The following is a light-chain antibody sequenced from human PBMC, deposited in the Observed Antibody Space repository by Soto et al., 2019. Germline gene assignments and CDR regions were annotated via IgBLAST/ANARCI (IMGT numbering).Light chain of an antibody. V-gene: IGKV1-5*01. CDR1: QSIRHY. CDR2: GAS. J-gene: IGKJ1*01. CDR3: QHHNSYSQT. Sequence: DIPMTQSPPTLSASVGDRVTITCRASQSIRHYLAWYQQMPGKAPKLLLYGASTLQSGVPSRFSGSGSGTEFTLTISSLQPDDFGTYFCQHHNSYSQTFGQGTKVEIK.